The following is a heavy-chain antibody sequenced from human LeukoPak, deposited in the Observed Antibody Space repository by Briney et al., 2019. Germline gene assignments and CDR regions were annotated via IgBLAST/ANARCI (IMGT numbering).Heavy chain of an antibody. Sequence: ASVKVPCKASGYTFTGYYMHWVRQAPGQGLEWMGWINPNSGGTNYAQKFQGRVTMTRDTSISTAYMELSRLRSDDTAVYYCARDHCGGDCYHYYYYYMDVWGKGTTVTVSS. CDR2: INPNSGGT. D-gene: IGHD2-21*02. J-gene: IGHJ6*03. V-gene: IGHV1-2*02. CDR3: ARDHCGGDCYHYYYYYMDV. CDR1: GYTFTGYY.